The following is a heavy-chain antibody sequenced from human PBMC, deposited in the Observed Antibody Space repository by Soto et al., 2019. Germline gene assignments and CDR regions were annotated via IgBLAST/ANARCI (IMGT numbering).Heavy chain of an antibody. J-gene: IGHJ4*02. CDR1: GFIFSRYA. V-gene: IGHV3-30-3*01. Sequence: HPGGSLRLSCAASGFIFSRYAMNWVRQTPDKGLEWMAVISYDGNTKDYADSVRGRFTVSRDNSRNTLDLQMKSLRAEDTAVYYCVREENGGEYGSYCFDYWGQGTPVTVSS. CDR3: VREENGGEYGSYCFDY. CDR2: ISYDGNTK. D-gene: IGHD2-21*01.